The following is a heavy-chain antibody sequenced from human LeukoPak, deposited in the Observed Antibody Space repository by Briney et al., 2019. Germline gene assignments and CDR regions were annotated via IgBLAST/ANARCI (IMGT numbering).Heavy chain of an antibody. J-gene: IGHJ5*02. CDR1: GGSISSYY. Sequence: SETLSLTCTVSGGSISSYYWSWIRQPPGKGLEWIGYIYYSGSTNYNPSLKSRVTISVDTYKNQFSLKLSSVTAADTAVYYCARDRGDSSARLNWFDPWGQGTLVTVSS. CDR2: IYYSGST. CDR3: ARDRGDSSARLNWFDP. V-gene: IGHV4-59*01. D-gene: IGHD3-22*01.